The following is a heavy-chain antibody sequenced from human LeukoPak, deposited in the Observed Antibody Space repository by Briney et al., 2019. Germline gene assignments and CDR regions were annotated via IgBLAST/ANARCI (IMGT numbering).Heavy chain of an antibody. Sequence: PGGSLRLSCAASGFTFSSYAMSWVRQAPGKGLEWVSAISGSGGSTYYADPVKGRFTISRDNSKNTLYLQMNSLRAEDTAVYYCAKGKQLWLLRYFDYWGQGTLVTVSS. CDR1: GFTFSSYA. CDR2: ISGSGGST. D-gene: IGHD5-18*01. V-gene: IGHV3-23*01. CDR3: AKGKQLWLLRYFDY. J-gene: IGHJ4*02.